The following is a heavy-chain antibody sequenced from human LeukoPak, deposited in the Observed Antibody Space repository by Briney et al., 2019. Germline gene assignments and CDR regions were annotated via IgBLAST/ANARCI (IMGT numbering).Heavy chain of an antibody. V-gene: IGHV4-61*02. J-gene: IGHJ5*02. CDR2: IYTSGST. Sequence: SQTLSLTCTVSGGSLSSGSYYWGWVRQPAGKGLEWIGRIYTSGSTNYNPSLKSRVTISVDTSKNQFSLKLSSVTAADTAVYYCAREEGRYFDWLLPNWFDPWGQGTLVTVSS. CDR1: GGSLSSGSYY. D-gene: IGHD3-9*01. CDR3: AREEGRYFDWLLPNWFDP.